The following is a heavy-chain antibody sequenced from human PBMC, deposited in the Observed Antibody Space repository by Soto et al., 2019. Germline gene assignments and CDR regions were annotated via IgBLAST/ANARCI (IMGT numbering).Heavy chain of an antibody. CDR3: ARHSNDYRKAFDY. CDR1: GFSFSSYD. D-gene: IGHD5-12*01. Sequence: GGSLRLSCAASGFSFSSYDMTWGRQSPEKGLEWVSAISGSGGSTHYADSVKGRFTISRDNSKNTLYLQMNSLRAEDTAVYFCARHSNDYRKAFDYWGQGSLVTVSS. V-gene: IGHV3-23*01. CDR2: ISGSGGST. J-gene: IGHJ4*02.